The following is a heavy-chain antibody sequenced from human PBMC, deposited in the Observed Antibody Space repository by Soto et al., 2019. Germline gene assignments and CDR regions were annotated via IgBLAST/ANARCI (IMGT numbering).Heavy chain of an antibody. CDR2: ISGRGDDT. D-gene: IGHD3-22*01. Sequence: EVQLLESGGDLVQPGGSLRLSCAASGFTFSSYAMSWVRQAPGKGLGWVSTISGRGDDTYYTDAVKGRFTISRANSKNTLYVHMNSLRAEDTAVYYCARAQPTYSSSYFDYWGQGTLVTVSS. CDR3: ARAQPTYSSSYFDY. V-gene: IGHV3-23*01. J-gene: IGHJ4*02. CDR1: GFTFSSYA.